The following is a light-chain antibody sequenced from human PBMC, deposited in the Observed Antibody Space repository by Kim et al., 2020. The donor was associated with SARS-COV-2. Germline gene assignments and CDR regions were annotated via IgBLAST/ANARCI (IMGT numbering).Light chain of an antibody. V-gene: IGKV1-5*03. CDR3: QHYNGYPRT. J-gene: IGKJ1*01. CDR1: QSISSW. Sequence: ASVGDRVTITCRASQSISSWLAWYQQKPGKAPKLLIYRASSLESGVPSRFSGSGSGTEFTLTISSLQPDDYATYYCQHYNGYPRTFGQGTKVDIK. CDR2: RAS.